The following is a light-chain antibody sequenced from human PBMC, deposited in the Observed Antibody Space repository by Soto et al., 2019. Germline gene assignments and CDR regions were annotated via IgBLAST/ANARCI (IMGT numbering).Light chain of an antibody. CDR3: QQYGSSPTWT. CDR1: QSVSSSY. J-gene: IGKJ1*01. CDR2: AAS. V-gene: IGKV3-20*01. Sequence: EIVLTQSPGTLSLSPGERATLSCRASQSVSSSYLAWYQQKPGRAPRLLIYAASSRATGIPDRFSGSGSGTAFTLTISRLEPEDFAVYYCQQYGSSPTWTFGQGTKV.